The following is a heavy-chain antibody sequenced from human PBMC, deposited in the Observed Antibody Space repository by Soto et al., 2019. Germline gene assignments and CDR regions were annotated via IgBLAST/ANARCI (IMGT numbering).Heavy chain of an antibody. V-gene: IGHV1-69*02. D-gene: IGHD5-18*01. CDR3: ANRGYSYGFVIY. CDR1: EGTFSSYT. J-gene: IGHJ4*02. CDR2: IIPMLGIA. Sequence: SVKVSCKASEGTFSSYTFSWVRQAPGQGLEWMGRIIPMLGIANYAQKFQGRVTITADKSTSTAHMELSSLRSEDTAVYYCANRGYSYGFVIYWGQGTLVTVSS.